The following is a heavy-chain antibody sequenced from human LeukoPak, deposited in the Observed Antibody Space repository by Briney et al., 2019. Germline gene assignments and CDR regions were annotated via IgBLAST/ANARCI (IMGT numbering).Heavy chain of an antibody. CDR1: GYTFTSYY. CDR3: AREERGGSLFYRIDP. D-gene: IGHD6-19*01. V-gene: IGHV1-46*01. Sequence: ASVKVSCKASGYTFTSYYMHWVRQVPGQGLEWMGIINPSGGSTSYAQKFQGRVTMTRDTSTSTVYMELSSLRSEDTAVYYCAREERGGSLFYRIDPWGQGTLVTVSS. CDR2: INPSGGST. J-gene: IGHJ5*02.